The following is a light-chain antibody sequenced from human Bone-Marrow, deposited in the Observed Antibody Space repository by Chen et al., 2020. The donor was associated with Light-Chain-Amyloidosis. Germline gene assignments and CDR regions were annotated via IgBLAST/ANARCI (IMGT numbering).Light chain of an antibody. CDR1: SSDVGSYKL. CDR2: EDN. J-gene: IGLJ2*01. CDR3: CSYGGRGSLDVV. V-gene: IGLV2-23*01. Sequence: QSALTQPASVSGSPGHAITISCTETSSDVGSYKLVPWYQQHPDKAPKLMIYEDNIRPSGVSSRFSGSKSGNTASLTISGLQAEDQADYYCCSYGGRGSLDVVFGGGTKLTVL.